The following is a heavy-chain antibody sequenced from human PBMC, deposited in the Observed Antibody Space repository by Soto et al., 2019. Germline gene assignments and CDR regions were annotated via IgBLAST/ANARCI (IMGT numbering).Heavy chain of an antibody. Sequence: ASVKVSCKASGGTFSSYAISWVRQAPGQGLEWMGGIIPIFGTANYAQKFQGRVTITADESTRTAYMELSSLRSEDTAVYYCARSSRYIVVVPASYYFDYWGQGTLVTVSS. V-gene: IGHV1-69*13. J-gene: IGHJ4*02. CDR2: IIPIFGTA. D-gene: IGHD2-2*01. CDR1: GGTFSSYA. CDR3: ARSSRYIVVVPASYYFDY.